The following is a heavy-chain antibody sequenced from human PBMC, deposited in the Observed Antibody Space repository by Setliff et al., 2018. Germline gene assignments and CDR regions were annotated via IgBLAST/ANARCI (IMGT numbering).Heavy chain of an antibody. CDR1: GFTFSNYA. J-gene: IGHJ4*02. CDR3: ARDGGEY. V-gene: IGHV3-23*01. CDR2: ISNSGGGT. Sequence: GGSLRLSCAASGFTFSNYAMSWVRQAPGKGLEWVSAISNSGGGTYYADSVKGRFTISRDNSKNALFLQMNSLRAEDTAVYYCARDGGEYWGQGTLVTVSS. D-gene: IGHD3-16*01.